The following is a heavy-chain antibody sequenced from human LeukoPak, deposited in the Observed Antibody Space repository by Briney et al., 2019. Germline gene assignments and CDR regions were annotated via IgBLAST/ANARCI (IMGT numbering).Heavy chain of an antibody. CDR3: ARAPSEIGGYYPEYFRH. Sequence: GSLRLSCAASGFTFSSYWMHWVCQAPGKGLVWVSRIKSDGSTRYADSVKGRFTISRDNAKNTVSLQMNSLRAEDTGVYYCARAPSEIGGYYPEYFRHWGQGTLVTVSP. CDR1: GFTFSSYW. V-gene: IGHV3-74*01. D-gene: IGHD3-22*01. J-gene: IGHJ1*01. CDR2: IKSDGST.